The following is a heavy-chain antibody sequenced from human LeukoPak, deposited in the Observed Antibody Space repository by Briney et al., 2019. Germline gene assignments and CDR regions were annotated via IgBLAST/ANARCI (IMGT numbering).Heavy chain of an antibody. Sequence: PATLSLTCTVSGASISSYYWSWIRQLPRKGMEWIGYIVYSGSTDRNPSLKSRVTISVDTSKNQFSLNLSSVTAADTAIYYCARDTGYLGSNYGMDVWGQGTTVTVSS. D-gene: IGHD3-22*01. V-gene: IGHV4-59*01. CDR1: GASISSYY. J-gene: IGHJ6*02. CDR2: IVYSGST. CDR3: ARDTGYLGSNYGMDV.